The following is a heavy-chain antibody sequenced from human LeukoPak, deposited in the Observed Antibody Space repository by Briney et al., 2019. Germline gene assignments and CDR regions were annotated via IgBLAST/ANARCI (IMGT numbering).Heavy chain of an antibody. CDR3: ARHAPPYYDFWSGYLGEGRPPYFDY. CDR2: INHSGST. Sequence: SETLSLTCAVYGGSFSGYYWSWIRQPPGKGLEWIGEINHSGSTYYNPSLKSRVTISVDTSKNQFSLKLSSVTAADTAVYYCARHAPPYYDFWSGYLGEGRPPYFDYWGQGTLVTVSS. D-gene: IGHD3-3*01. CDR1: GGSFSGYY. J-gene: IGHJ4*02. V-gene: IGHV4-34*01.